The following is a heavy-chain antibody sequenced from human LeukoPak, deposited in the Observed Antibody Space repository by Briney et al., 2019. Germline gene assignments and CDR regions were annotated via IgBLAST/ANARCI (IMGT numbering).Heavy chain of an antibody. CDR2: MNPNSGNT. CDR3: ARAAMLRRRQGVLYRFDP. Sequence: ASVKVSCKASGYTFTSYDINWVRQATGQGLEWMGWMNPNSGNTGYAQKFQGRVTMTRNTSINTAYMELSSLRSEDTAVYYCARAAMLRRRQGVLYRFDPWGQGTLVTVSS. V-gene: IGHV1-8*01. J-gene: IGHJ5*02. D-gene: IGHD3-10*01. CDR1: GYTFTSYD.